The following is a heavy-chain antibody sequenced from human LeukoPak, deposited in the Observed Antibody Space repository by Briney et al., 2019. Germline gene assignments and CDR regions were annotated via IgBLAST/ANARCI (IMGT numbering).Heavy chain of an antibody. CDR3: ARSVESAYSSAWYTGFDS. V-gene: IGHV7-4-1*02. Sequence: GASVKVSCKASGYTFSSYAMNWVRQAPGQGLEWMGWINTNTGNPTYAQGFTGRFVFSSDTSVSTAYPQISSLKPEDSGVYYCARSVESAYSSAWYTGFDSWGQGTLVTVSS. CDR2: INTNTGNP. J-gene: IGHJ4*02. D-gene: IGHD6-19*01. CDR1: GYTFSSYA.